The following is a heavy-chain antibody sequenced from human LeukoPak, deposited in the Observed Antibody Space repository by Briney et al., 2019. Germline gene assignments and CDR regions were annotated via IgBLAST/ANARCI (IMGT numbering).Heavy chain of an antibody. D-gene: IGHD3-22*01. CDR3: AKGFAGSGYSFLQGGFDY. CDR1: GFTFSNYA. Sequence: GGSLRLSCAASGFTFSNYAMSWVRQAPGKGLEWVSAISGSGGTTYYADSVKGRFTISRDNSRDTLFLQMNSLRAEDTAVYYCAKGFAGSGYSFLQGGFDYWGQGTLVIVSS. V-gene: IGHV3-23*01. CDR2: ISGSGGTT. J-gene: IGHJ4*02.